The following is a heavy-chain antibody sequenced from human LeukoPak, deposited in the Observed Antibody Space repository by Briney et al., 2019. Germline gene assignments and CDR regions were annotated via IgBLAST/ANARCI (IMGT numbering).Heavy chain of an antibody. CDR3: VRHTMVVINSYYFDY. Sequence: SETLSLTCTVSGGSISNNSYYWGWIRQPPGKGLEWIGSFYYSGSTYYNPSLKSRVTISVDTSKNQFSLKLSSVTAADTAVYYCVRHTMVVINSYYFDYWGQGTLVTVSS. V-gene: IGHV4-39*01. J-gene: IGHJ4*02. CDR1: GGSISNNSYY. CDR2: FYYSGST. D-gene: IGHD3-22*01.